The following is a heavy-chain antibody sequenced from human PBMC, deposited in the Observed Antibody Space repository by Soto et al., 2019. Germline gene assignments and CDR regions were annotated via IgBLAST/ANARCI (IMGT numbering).Heavy chain of an antibody. D-gene: IGHD3-3*01. CDR2: INSDGSST. J-gene: IGHJ6*03. CDR1: GFTFSSYW. Sequence: PGGSLRLSCAASGFTFSSYWMHWVRQAPGKGLVWVSRINSDGSSTSYADSVKGRFTISRDNAKNTLYLQMNSLRAEDTAVYYCARGSYDFWSGFYYYYMDVWGKGTTVTVSS. CDR3: ARGSYDFWSGFYYYYMDV. V-gene: IGHV3-74*01.